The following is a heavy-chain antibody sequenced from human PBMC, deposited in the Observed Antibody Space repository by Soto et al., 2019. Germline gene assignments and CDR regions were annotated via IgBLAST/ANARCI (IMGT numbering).Heavy chain of an antibody. Sequence: QVVLVQSGAEVKKPGDSVKVSCKSSGYKFTDYYIHWVRQAPGQGPEWMGWVNPKRGDAVYAQKCQGWGTMTRDTATTTAYLEVNRLKPDDTAVYFCARDPGLPGRYWYFDLWGRGTLVTVSS. D-gene: IGHD3-9*01. CDR3: ARDPGLPGRYWYFDL. V-gene: IGHV1-2*04. J-gene: IGHJ2*01. CDR1: GYKFTDYY. CDR2: VNPKRGDA.